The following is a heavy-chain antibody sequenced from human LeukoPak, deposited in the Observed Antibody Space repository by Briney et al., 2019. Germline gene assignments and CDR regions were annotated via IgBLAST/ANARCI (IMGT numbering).Heavy chain of an antibody. J-gene: IGHJ4*02. D-gene: IGHD5-18*01. CDR2: ISGSGGST. V-gene: IGHV3-23*01. Sequence: PGGSLRLSCAASGSTFSSYAMSWVRQAPGKGLEWVSAISGSGGSTYYADSVKGRFTISRDNSKNTLYLQMNSLRAEDTAVYYCAKGLIRGYSYGYFDYWGQGTLVTVSP. CDR3: AKGLIRGYSYGYFDY. CDR1: GSTFSSYA.